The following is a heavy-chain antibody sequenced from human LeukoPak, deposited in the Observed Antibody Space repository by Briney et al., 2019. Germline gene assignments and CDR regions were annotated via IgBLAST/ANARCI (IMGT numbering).Heavy chain of an antibody. Sequence: AVRVSCRASGATFRSYATSWVRQAPGQGLGGMEGLIPSVGNENYAQKFQDRVTITTDETTSTAYMELSSLRPEDTAVYYCARQAWCGEFSYFDYWGQGTLVTVSS. J-gene: IGHJ4*02. CDR1: GATFRSYA. D-gene: IGHD3-10*01. CDR2: LIPSVGNE. CDR3: ARQAWCGEFSYFDY. V-gene: IGHV1-69*05.